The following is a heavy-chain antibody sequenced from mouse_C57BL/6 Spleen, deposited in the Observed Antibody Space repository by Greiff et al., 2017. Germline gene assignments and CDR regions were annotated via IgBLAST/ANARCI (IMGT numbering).Heavy chain of an antibody. Sequence: EVKVVESGGGLVKPGGSLKLSCAASGFTFSSYTMSWVRQTPEKRLEWVATISGGGGNTYYPDSVKGRFTISRDNAKNTLYLQMSSLRSEDTALYYCARHECLYYGYDYWGQGTTLTVSS. V-gene: IGHV5-9*01. J-gene: IGHJ2*01. CDR2: ISGGGGNT. CDR1: GFTFSSYT. D-gene: IGHD2-2*01. CDR3: ARHECLYYGYDY.